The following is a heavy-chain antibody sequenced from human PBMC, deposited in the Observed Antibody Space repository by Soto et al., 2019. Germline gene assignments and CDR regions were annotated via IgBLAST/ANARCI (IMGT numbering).Heavy chain of an antibody. D-gene: IGHD3-3*01. CDR3: ARDSNFWSGYGAFDI. CDR1: GGSISSGGYS. Sequence: SETLSLTCAVSGGSISSGGYSWSWIRQPPGKGLEWIGYIYHSGSTYCNPSLKSRVTISVDRSKNQFSLKLSSVTAADTAVYYCARDSNFWSGYGAFDIWGQGTMVTVSS. CDR2: IYHSGST. V-gene: IGHV4-30-2*01. J-gene: IGHJ3*02.